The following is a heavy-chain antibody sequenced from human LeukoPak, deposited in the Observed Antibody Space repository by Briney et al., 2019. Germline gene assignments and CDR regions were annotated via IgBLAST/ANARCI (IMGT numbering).Heavy chain of an antibody. J-gene: IGHJ4*02. CDR2: IYYSGST. Sequence: SETLSLTCTVSGGSISSSSYYWGWIRQPPGEGLEWIGSIYYSGSTYHNPSLKSRVTISVDTSKNQFSLKLSSVTAADTAVYYCARKGIAVAGENFDYWGQGTLVTVSS. CDR3: ARKGIAVAGENFDY. V-gene: IGHV4-39*01. CDR1: GGSISSSSYY. D-gene: IGHD6-19*01.